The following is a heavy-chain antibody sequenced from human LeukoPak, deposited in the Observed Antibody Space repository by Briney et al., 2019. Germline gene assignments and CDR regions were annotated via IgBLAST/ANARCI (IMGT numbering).Heavy chain of an antibody. CDR2: THTSGSP. CDR1: GGSMTHYF. D-gene: IGHD2-2*01. J-gene: IGHJ5*02. V-gene: IGHV4-4*09. CDR3: ARATQRYCSGTTCFPYWFDT. Sequence: SGTLSLTCTVSGGSMTHYFWNWIRQPPGKGLEWIGYTHTSGSPDYSRSLKSRVTVSLDTSKNQFSLMLSSVTAADTAVYFCARATQRYCSGTTCFPYWFDTWGQGTLATVSS.